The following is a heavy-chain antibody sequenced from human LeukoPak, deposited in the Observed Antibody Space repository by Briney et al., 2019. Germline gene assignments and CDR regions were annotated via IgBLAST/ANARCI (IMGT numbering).Heavy chain of an antibody. CDR1: GFTFSNYA. J-gene: IGHJ4*02. V-gene: IGHV3-23*01. Sequence: PGASLRLSCAPSGFTFSNYAMSWVRQAPGKGLEWVSAIVGSGGSTYYADSVKGRFTISRDNPKNTLYLQMNSLRAEDTAVYYCAKWGDYDILTGYYDSDYWGQGTLVTVSS. CDR3: AKWGDYDILTGYYDSDY. D-gene: IGHD3-9*01. CDR2: IVGSGGST.